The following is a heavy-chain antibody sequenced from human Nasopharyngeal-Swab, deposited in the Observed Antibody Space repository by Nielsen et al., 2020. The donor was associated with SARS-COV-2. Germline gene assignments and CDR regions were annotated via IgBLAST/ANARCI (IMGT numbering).Heavy chain of an antibody. D-gene: IGHD3-10*01. V-gene: IGHV1-18*01. Sequence: ASVKVSCKASGYTFTSYGISWVRQAPGQGLEWMGWISAYNGNTNYAQKLQGRVTMTTDTSTSTAYMELRSLRSDDTAVYYCARDSDGVLLWFGEPFDYWGPGTLVTVSS. CDR3: ARDSDGVLLWFGEPFDY. CDR1: GYTFTSYG. CDR2: ISAYNGNT. J-gene: IGHJ4*02.